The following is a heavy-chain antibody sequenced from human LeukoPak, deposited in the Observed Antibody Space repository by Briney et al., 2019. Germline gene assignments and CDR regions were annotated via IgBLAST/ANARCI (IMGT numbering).Heavy chain of an antibody. CDR1: GFTFSSYS. V-gene: IGHV3-21*01. J-gene: IGHJ4*02. D-gene: IGHD6-13*01. CDR3: ANFENSWYQADDY. CDR2: ISSSSSYI. Sequence: PGGSLRLSCAASGFTFSSYSMNWIRQAPGKGLEWVSSISSSSSYIYYADSVKGRFTISRDNSKNTLYLQMNSLRAEDTAVYYCANFENSWYQADDYWGQGTLVTVSS.